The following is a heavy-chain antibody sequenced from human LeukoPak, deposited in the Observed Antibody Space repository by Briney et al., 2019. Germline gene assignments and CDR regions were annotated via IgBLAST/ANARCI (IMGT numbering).Heavy chain of an antibody. CDR1: GFTFTNYA. CDR2: ISGSGAST. J-gene: IGHJ4*02. V-gene: IGHV3-23*01. Sequence: GGSLRLSCAASGFTFTNYAMSWVRQAPGKGLEWVSAISGSGASTYYADSVQGRFTICRDSCKNALYLQMNSLRAEDTAVYYCAKDRGYYYDSSGYSLFDYWGQGTLVTVSS. D-gene: IGHD3-22*01. CDR3: AKDRGYYYDSSGYSLFDY.